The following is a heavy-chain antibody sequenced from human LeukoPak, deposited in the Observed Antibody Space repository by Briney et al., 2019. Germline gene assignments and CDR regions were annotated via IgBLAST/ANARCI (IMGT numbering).Heavy chain of an antibody. J-gene: IGHJ6*02. Sequence: PGRSLRLSCAASGVTFSSYAMSWVRQAPGKGLEWVSAICGSGGNTYYADSVKGRFTISRDNSKNTNYLQMNRMRAEATAVYYCAKLTSASGAYGVDIWGQGTTVTVSS. CDR1: GVTFSSYA. CDR2: ICGSGGNT. CDR3: AKLTSASGAYGVDI. D-gene: IGHD3-10*01. V-gene: IGHV3-23*01.